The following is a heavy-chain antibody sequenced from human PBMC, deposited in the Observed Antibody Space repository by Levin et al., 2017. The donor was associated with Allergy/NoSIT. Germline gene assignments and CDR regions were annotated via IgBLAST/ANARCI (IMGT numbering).Heavy chain of an antibody. CDR2: IKQDGSEK. CDR3: ARGSARPSHYYYMDV. V-gene: IGHV3-7*01. J-gene: IGHJ6*03. D-gene: IGHD6-6*01. CDR1: GFTFSSYW. Sequence: GGSLRLSCAASGFTFSSYWMSWVRQAPGKGLEWVANIKQDGSEKYYVDSVKGRFTISRDNAKNSLYLRMNSLRAEDTAVYYCARGSARPSHYYYMDVWGKGTTVTVSS.